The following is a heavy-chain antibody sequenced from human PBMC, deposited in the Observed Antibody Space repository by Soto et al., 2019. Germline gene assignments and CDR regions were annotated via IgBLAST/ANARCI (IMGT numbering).Heavy chain of an antibody. CDR3: ARGGLGFCTGTSCHTGEHYYGVDV. V-gene: IGHV1-69*06. Sequence: QVQLVQSGAEVKKPESSVKVSCKTSGDTFSNYGISWVRQAPGQGLEWMGGIIPTFGTPNYAQKFQDRVTLTADKSTTTVYMDMRSLRFDDTAVYYCARGGLGFCTGTSCHTGEHYYGVDVWGQGTTVTVSS. D-gene: IGHD2-2*01. CDR2: IIPTFGTP. CDR1: GDTFSNYG. J-gene: IGHJ6*02.